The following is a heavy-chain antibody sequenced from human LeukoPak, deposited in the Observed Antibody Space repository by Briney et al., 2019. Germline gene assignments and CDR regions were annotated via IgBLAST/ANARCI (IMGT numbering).Heavy chain of an antibody. Sequence: GGSLRLSCAASGFTFNTYVMSWVRQAPGKGLEWVSGIRGSGGSTDYADSVKGRFTISRDNSKNTLYLHLNNLRAEDTALYYSARDWGRGRYYFDYWGQGTLVTVSS. V-gene: IGHV3-23*01. CDR2: IRGSGGST. J-gene: IGHJ4*02. CDR1: GFTFNTYV. CDR3: ARDWGRGRYYFDY. D-gene: IGHD3-16*01.